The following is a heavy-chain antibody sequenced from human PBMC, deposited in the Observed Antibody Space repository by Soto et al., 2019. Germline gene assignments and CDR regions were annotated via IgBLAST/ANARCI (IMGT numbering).Heavy chain of an antibody. Sequence: PGGSLRLSCAASGFTFSSYAMSWVRQAPGKGLEWVSAISDSGGRTYYVDSVKGRFTISRDNSKNTLYLQMSSLRAEDTAVYFCAKELVNSGWTYFDYWGQGTLVTVSS. CDR1: GFTFSSYA. J-gene: IGHJ4*02. D-gene: IGHD6-19*01. V-gene: IGHV3-23*01. CDR3: AKELVNSGWTYFDY. CDR2: ISDSGGRT.